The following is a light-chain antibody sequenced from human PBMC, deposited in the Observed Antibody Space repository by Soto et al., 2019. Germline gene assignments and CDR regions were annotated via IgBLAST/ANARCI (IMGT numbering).Light chain of an antibody. CDR1: QSVSNNY. Sequence: EIVLMQSQGTLSPSPGERATLSCRASQSVSNNYLAWYQQKPGQAPRLLIDAASNGATGIPDMISSSGSGTDFPLTISMLEPEDVVVYYCQQYGSSGTFGQGTKVDIK. J-gene: IGKJ1*01. V-gene: IGKV3-20*01. CDR2: AAS. CDR3: QQYGSSGT.